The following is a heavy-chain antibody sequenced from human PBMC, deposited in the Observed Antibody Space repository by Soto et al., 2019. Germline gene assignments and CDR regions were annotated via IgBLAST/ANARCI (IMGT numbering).Heavy chain of an antibody. CDR1: GGTFSTSS. D-gene: IGHD2-15*01. V-gene: IGHV1-69*01. Sequence: QLQLVQSGTEVKEPGSSVKVSCKASGGTFSTSSFVWVRQGPGQGLEWMGGIIPIFTRTNFAQKFQGRVTFSVDESTRTTYMELRSLTSEDTAIYYCARDVVRSTAGDSWGQGTLLTVSS. CDR3: ARDVVRSTAGDS. CDR2: IIPIFTRT. J-gene: IGHJ4*02.